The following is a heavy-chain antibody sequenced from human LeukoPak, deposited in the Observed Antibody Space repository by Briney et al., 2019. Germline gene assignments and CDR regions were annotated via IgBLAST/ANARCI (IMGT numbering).Heavy chain of an antibody. CDR2: IYYSGST. J-gene: IGHJ3*02. D-gene: IGHD3-10*01. CDR1: GGSFSGYY. V-gene: IGHV4-34*01. CDR3: ARDGGFGENSNAFDI. Sequence: SETLSLTCAVYGGSFSGYYWSWIRQPPGKGLEWIGSIYYSGSTYYNPSLKSRVTISVDTSKNQFSLKLSSVTAADTAVYYCARDGGFGENSNAFDIWGQGTMVTVSS.